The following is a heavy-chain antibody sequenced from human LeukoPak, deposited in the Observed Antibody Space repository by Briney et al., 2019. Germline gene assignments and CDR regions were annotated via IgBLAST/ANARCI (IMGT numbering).Heavy chain of an antibody. Sequence: GGSLRLSCAASGFTFSSYAMTWVRQAPGKGLEWVANINQDAGAKYYVASVRGRFTISRDNAKNSIYLQMNSLRVDDTAVYYCARWDIRGTAHQLDYWGQGTLVTVSS. CDR2: INQDAGAK. CDR3: ARWDIRGTAHQLDY. CDR1: GFTFSSYA. V-gene: IGHV3-7*01. D-gene: IGHD1-7*01. J-gene: IGHJ4*02.